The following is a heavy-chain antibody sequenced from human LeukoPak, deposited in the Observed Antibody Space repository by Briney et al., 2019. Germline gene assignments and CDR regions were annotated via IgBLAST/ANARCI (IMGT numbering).Heavy chain of an antibody. J-gene: IGHJ6*02. CDR3: ARDGVRYFDWLTPDYYGMDV. Sequence: GGSLRLSCAASGFTFSDYTMNWVRQAPGKGLEWVSSISPSSSYMYYADSVKGRFTISRDNTKNSLYLQMNSLRAEDTALYHCARDGVRYFDWLTPDYYGMDVWGQGTTVTVSS. CDR2: ISPSSSYM. D-gene: IGHD3-9*01. CDR1: GFTFSDYT. V-gene: IGHV3-21*04.